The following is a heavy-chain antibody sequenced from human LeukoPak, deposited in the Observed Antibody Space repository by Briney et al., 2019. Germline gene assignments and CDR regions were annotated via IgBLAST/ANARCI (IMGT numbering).Heavy chain of an antibody. D-gene: IGHD5-18*01. J-gene: IGHJ5*02. CDR2: INSDGSST. Sequence: GGSLRLSCAASGFTFSSYWMHWVRQAPGKGLVWVSRINSDGSSTSYADSVKGRFTISRDNAKNTLYLQMNSLRAEDTAVYYCTRDDAGYSYDPRGWFDPWGQGTLVTVSS. V-gene: IGHV3-74*01. CDR3: TRDDAGYSYDPRGWFDP. CDR1: GFTFSSYW.